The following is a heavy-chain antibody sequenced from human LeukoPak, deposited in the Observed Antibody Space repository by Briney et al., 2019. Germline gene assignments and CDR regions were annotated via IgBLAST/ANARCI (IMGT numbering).Heavy chain of an antibody. CDR2: ISSSGSSI. Sequence: PGGSLRLSCAASGFTFSSYSMDWVRQAPGKGLEWVSCISSSGSSIHYADSVKGRFTISSDNAKNSLYLQMNSLRVEDTAVYYCARDSDIGVANWFDPWGQGTLVTVSS. V-gene: IGHV3-21*01. CDR1: GFTFSSYS. J-gene: IGHJ5*02. CDR3: ARDSDIGVANWFDP.